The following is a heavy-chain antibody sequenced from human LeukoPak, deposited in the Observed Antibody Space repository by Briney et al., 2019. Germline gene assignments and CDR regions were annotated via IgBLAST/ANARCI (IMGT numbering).Heavy chain of an antibody. CDR1: GFTFSSDW. Sequence: GGSLRLSCVASGFTFSSDWMHWVRQAPGKGLVWVSRINSDGSSTTYADSVKGRFTIPRDNGQNTLYLQMNSLRAEDTAVYYCAREGRGYSYAFEYWGQGTLVTVSS. D-gene: IGHD5-18*01. J-gene: IGHJ4*02. CDR2: INSDGSST. CDR3: AREGRGYSYAFEY. V-gene: IGHV3-74*01.